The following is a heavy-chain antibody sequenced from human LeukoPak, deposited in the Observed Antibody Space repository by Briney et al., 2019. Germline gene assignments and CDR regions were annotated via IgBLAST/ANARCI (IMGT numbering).Heavy chain of an antibody. D-gene: IGHD3-10*01. J-gene: IGHJ4*02. CDR3: ARTAKYYYGSETYYFFDY. V-gene: IGHV4-4*07. CDR1: GDSLSSSY. Sequence: SETLSLTCTVSGDSLSSSYWSWIRQSAGKGLEWIGRIYLSGHTNYNPSLKSRVTISLDTSQNQFSLKLTSVTPADTAVYYCARTAKYYYGSETYYFFDYWGQGTLVTVSS. CDR2: IYLSGHT.